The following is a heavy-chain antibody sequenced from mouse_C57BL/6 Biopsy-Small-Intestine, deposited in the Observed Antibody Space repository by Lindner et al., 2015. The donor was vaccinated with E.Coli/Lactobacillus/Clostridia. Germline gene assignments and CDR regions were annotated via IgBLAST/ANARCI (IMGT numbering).Heavy chain of an antibody. D-gene: IGHD1-2*01. CDR3: ARESSTAFDY. CDR1: GYSFSGYS. CDR2: ISPDSGGT. V-gene: IGHV1-53*01. J-gene: IGHJ4*01. Sequence: SVKVSCKTSGYSFSGYSVHWVRQAPGQGLEWMGWISPDSGGTNYAQDSQGRVTMTRDKSVSTAYMELNRLTSDDTAVYYCARESSTAFDYWGQGTLVTVSS.